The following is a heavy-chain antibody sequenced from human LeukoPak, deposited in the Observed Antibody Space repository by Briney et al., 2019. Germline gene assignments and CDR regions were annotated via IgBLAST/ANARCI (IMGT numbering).Heavy chain of an antibody. CDR2: INPSGGST. J-gene: IGHJ2*01. V-gene: IGHV1-46*01. CDR1: GYTFTSYY. D-gene: IGHD3-22*01. CDR3: ARDGYYDSSGYPLPPYWYLDL. Sequence: GASVKVSCKASGYTFTSYYMHWVRQAPGQGLEWMGIINPSGGSTSYAQKFQGRVTMTRDTSTSTVYMELSSLRSEDTAVYYCARDGYYDSSGYPLPPYWYLDLWGRGTLVTVSS.